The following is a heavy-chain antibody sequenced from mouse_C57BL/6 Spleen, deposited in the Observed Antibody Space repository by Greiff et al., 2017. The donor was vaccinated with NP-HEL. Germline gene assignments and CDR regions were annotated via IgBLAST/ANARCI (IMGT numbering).Heavy chain of an antibody. D-gene: IGHD4-1*01. CDR2: IYPGNSDT. V-gene: IGHV1-5*01. J-gene: IGHJ1*03. CDR3: TRELTGYWYFDV. CDR1: GYTFTSYW. Sequence: VQLQQSGTVLARPGASVKMSGKTSGYTFTSYWMHWVKQRLGQGLEWIGAIYPGNSDTSYNQKFKGKAKLTAVTSASTAYMELSSLTNEDTAVYYCTRELTGYWYFDVWGTGTTVTVSS.